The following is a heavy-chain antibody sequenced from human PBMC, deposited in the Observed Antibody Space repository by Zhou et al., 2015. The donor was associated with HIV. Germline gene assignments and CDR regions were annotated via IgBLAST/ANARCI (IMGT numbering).Heavy chain of an antibody. CDR3: ARALRIAKLISLKLGTEHSDAFDI. V-gene: IGHV1-69*01. CDR2: IIPIFGTA. J-gene: IGHJ3*02. CDR1: GGTFSSYA. Sequence: QVQLVQSGAEVKKPGSSVKVSCKASGGTFSSYAISWVRQAPGQGLEWMGGIIPIFGTANYAQKFQGRVTITADESTSTAYMELSSLRSEDTAVYYCARALRIAKLISLKLGTEHSDAFDIWGQGTMVTVSS. D-gene: IGHD1-1*01.